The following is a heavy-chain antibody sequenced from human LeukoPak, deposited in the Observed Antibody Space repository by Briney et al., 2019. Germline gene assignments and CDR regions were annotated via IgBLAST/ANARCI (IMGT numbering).Heavy chain of an antibody. CDR2: ISAYNGNT. J-gene: IGHJ4*02. CDR1: GYTFTSYG. CDR3: ARSRHYDILTGYYTSKENYFDY. Sequence: ASVKVSCKASGYTFTSYGISWVRQAPGQGLEWMGWISAYNGNTNYAQKLQGRVTMTTDTSTSTAYMELRSLRSDDTAVYYCARSRHYDILTGYYTSKENYFDYWGQGTLVTVPS. D-gene: IGHD3-9*01. V-gene: IGHV1-18*01.